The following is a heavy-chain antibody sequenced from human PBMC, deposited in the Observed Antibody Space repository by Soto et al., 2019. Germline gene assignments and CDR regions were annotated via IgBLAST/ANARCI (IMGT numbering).Heavy chain of an antibody. CDR1: GGSISSYY. CDR2: IYYSGST. D-gene: IGHD5-18*01. J-gene: IGHJ6*02. V-gene: IGHV4-59*01. CDR3: ATSEGYSYGYYYYYGMDV. Sequence: LSLTCTVSGGSISSYYWSWIRQPPGKGLEWIGYIYYSGSTNYNPSLKSRVTISVDTSKNQFSLKLSSVTAADTAVYYCATSEGYSYGYYYYYGMDVWGQGTTVTVSS.